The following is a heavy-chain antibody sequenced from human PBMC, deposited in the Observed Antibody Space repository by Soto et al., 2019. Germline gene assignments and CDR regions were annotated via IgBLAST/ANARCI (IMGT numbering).Heavy chain of an antibody. CDR3: ARLGGDILTGYEAINWFDP. V-gene: IGHV5-51*01. D-gene: IGHD3-9*01. CDR2: IYPGDSDT. Sequence: PGESLKISCKGSGYSFTSYWIGWVRQMPGKGLEWMGIIYPGDSDTRYSPSFQGQVTISADKSISAAYLQWSSLKASDTAMYYCARLGGDILTGYEAINWFDPWGQGTLVTVSS. J-gene: IGHJ5*02. CDR1: GYSFTSYW.